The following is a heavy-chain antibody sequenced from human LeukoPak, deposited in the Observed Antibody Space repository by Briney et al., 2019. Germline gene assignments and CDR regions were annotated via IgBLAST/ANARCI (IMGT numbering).Heavy chain of an antibody. CDR3: AGGEGYYYGSGSYYLYGMDV. V-gene: IGHV1-69*13. CDR1: GGTFSSYA. D-gene: IGHD3-10*01. Sequence: ASVKVSCKASGGTFSSYAISWVRQAPGQGLEWMGGIIPIFGTANYAQKSQGRVTITADESTSTAYMELSSLRSEDTAVYYCAGGEGYYYGSGSYYLYGMDVWGQGTTVTVSS. J-gene: IGHJ6*02. CDR2: IIPIFGTA.